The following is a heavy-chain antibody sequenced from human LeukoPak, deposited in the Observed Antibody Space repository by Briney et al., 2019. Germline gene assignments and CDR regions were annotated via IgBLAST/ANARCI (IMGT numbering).Heavy chain of an antibody. CDR2: IHYTGST. CDR1: SGSISYFY. Sequence: PSETLSLTCTVSSGSISYFYWNWIRQPPGKGLEWIGYIHYTGSTNYNPSLKSRVTISVDTSKNQFSLKLSSVTAADTAVYYCATYTSRVHYWGQGTLVTVSS. D-gene: IGHD5-18*01. CDR3: ATYTSRVHY. V-gene: IGHV4-59*01. J-gene: IGHJ4*02.